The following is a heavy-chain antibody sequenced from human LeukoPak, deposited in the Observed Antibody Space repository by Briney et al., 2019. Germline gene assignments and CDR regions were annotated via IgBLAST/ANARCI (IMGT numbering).Heavy chain of an antibody. CDR2: IWYDGSNK. D-gene: IGHD2-21*01. Sequence: PGGSLRLSCAASGFTFSSYGMHWVRQAPGKGLGGVAVIWYDGSNKYYADSVKGRFTISRDNSKNTLYLQMNSLRAEDTAVYYCARDYCGGDCYSFDPWGQGTLVTVSS. J-gene: IGHJ5*02. CDR3: ARDYCGGDCYSFDP. CDR1: GFTFSSYG. V-gene: IGHV3-33*01.